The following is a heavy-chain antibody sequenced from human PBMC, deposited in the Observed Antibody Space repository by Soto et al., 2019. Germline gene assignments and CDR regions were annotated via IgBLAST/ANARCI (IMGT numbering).Heavy chain of an antibody. D-gene: IGHD1-26*01. CDR2: ISYDGSNK. CDR3: ARDLRNSGGLWY. V-gene: IGHV3-30-3*01. CDR1: GFTFSSYA. J-gene: IGHJ4*02. Sequence: QVQLVESGGGVVQPGRSLRLSCAASGFTFSSYAMHWVRQAPGKGLEWVAVISYDGSNKYYADSVKGRFTISRDNSKNTLYLQMNSLRAEDTAVYYCARDLRNSGGLWYWGQGTLVTVSS.